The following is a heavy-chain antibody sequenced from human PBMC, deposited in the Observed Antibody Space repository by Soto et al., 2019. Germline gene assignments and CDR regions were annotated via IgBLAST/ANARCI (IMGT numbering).Heavy chain of an antibody. CDR3: AREAGTMVRGVIKGTYYYYYYMDV. CDR2: IYYSGST. D-gene: IGHD3-10*01. Sequence: QVQLQESGPGLVKPSQTLSLTCTVSGGSISSGGYYWSWIRQHPGKGLEWIGYIYYSGSTYYNPSLKSRVTISVDTSKNQFSLKLSSVTAADTAVYYCAREAGTMVRGVIKGTYYYYYYMDVWGKGTTVTVSS. J-gene: IGHJ6*03. V-gene: IGHV4-31*03. CDR1: GGSISSGGYY.